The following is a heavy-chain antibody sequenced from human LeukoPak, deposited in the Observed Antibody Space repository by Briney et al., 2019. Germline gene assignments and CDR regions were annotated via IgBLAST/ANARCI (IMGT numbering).Heavy chain of an antibody. Sequence: PSETLSLTCTVSGGSISSSSYYWGWIRQPPGKGLEWIGSIYYSGSTYYNPSLKSRVTISVDTSKNQFSLKLNSVTAADTAVYYCAGYSSSSRAVDYWGQGTLVTVSS. V-gene: IGHV4-39*01. J-gene: IGHJ4*02. D-gene: IGHD6-6*01. CDR3: AGYSSSSRAVDY. CDR1: GGSISSSSYY. CDR2: IYYSGST.